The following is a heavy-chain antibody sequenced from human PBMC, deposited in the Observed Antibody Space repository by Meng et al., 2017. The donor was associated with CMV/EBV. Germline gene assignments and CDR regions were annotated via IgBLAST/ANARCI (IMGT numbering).Heavy chain of an antibody. CDR3: SGGSRRLFRFNCFDS. Sequence: QGQLEQCGAVVMKPSDTVLLSCAAYGGSFSSYYCNWIRQPPGKGLEWIGEIDHSLRNNYNPSLNSRGITSVDTDKKQLALMLSSVIAADKAVYYCSGGSRRLFRFNCFDSWGQGTLVTVSS. CDR2: IDHSLRN. D-gene: IGHD3-3*01. CDR1: GGSFSSYY. J-gene: IGHJ5*01. V-gene: IGHV4-34*01.